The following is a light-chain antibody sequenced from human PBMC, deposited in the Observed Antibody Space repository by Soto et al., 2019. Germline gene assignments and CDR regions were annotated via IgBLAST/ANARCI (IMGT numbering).Light chain of an antibody. J-gene: IGKJ1*01. CDR1: QSLLYSDGNTY. CDR3: VQCTHGPQT. Sequence: DVVMTQSPLSLPVTLGQPASISCRSSQSLLYSDGNTYLNWFQQRPGQSPRRLIYKVSNRDSGVPDRFIAGGLGTDLTVKISRVEAEDVGFYYGVQCTHGPQTFGLGTKVDIK. CDR2: KVS. V-gene: IGKV2-30*01.